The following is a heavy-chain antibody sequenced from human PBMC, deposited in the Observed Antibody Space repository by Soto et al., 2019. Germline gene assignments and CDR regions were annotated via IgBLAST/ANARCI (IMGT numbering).Heavy chain of an antibody. Sequence: PGGSLRLSCAASGFTFSSYGMHWVRQAPGKGLEWVAVISYDGSNKYYADSVKGRFTISRDNSKNTLYLQMNSLRAEDTAVYYCATLVVPVLDFDYWGQGTLVTVSS. V-gene: IGHV3-30*03. D-gene: IGHD2-15*01. CDR3: ATLVVPVLDFDY. CDR1: GFTFSSYG. J-gene: IGHJ4*02. CDR2: ISYDGSNK.